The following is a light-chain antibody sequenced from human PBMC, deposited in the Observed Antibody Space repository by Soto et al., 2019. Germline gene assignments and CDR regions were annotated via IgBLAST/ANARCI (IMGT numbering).Light chain of an antibody. V-gene: IGLV2-14*01. CDR2: EVN. CDR1: SSDVGGYDY. Sequence: QSALTQPASVSGSPGRSITISCTGTSSDVGGYDYVSWYQLHPGKAPKLMVFEVNDRPSGVSYRFSGSKSGNTASLTISGLQAEDEADYFCSSYSISTAYLFGTGTKVTV. J-gene: IGLJ1*01. CDR3: SSYSISTAYL.